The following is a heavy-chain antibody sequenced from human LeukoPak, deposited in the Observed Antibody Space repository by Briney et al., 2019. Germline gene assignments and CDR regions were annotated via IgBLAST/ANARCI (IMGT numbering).Heavy chain of an antibody. V-gene: IGHV4-34*01. CDR2: INHSGST. CDR1: GGSFSGYY. J-gene: IGHJ6*02. CDR3: ASTYYYDSSGYYTPPRYYYGMDV. D-gene: IGHD3-22*01. Sequence: SETLSLTCAVYGGSFSGYYWSWIRQPPGKGLEWIGEINHSGSTNYNPSLKSRVTISVDTSKNQSSLKLSSVTAADTAVYYCASTYYYDSSGYYTPPRYYYGMDVWGQGTTVTVSS.